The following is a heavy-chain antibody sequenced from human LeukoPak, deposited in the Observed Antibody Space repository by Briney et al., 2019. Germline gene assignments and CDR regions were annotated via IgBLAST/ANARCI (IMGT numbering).Heavy chain of an antibody. CDR3: ATSREGYEGLVFIDY. J-gene: IGHJ4*02. D-gene: IGHD6-13*01. V-gene: IGHV4-39*07. Sequence: PSETLSLTCTVSGGSISSSSYYWGWIRQPPGKGLEWIGSIYYSGSTYYNPSLKSRVTISVDTSKNQFSLKLSSVTAADTAVYYCATSREGYEGLVFIDYWGQGTLVTVSS. CDR1: GGSISSSSYY. CDR2: IYYSGST.